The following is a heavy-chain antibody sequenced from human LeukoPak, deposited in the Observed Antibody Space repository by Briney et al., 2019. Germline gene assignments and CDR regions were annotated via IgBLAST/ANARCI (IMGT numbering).Heavy chain of an antibody. J-gene: IGHJ6*02. V-gene: IGHV3-23*01. D-gene: IGHD2-15*01. CDR3: AKVGPRDIVVVVAAKPDYYYYGMDV. CDR2: ISGSGGST. CDR1: GFTFSSYA. Sequence: PGGSLRLSCAASGFTFSSYAMSWVRQAPGKGLEWVSAISGSGGSTYYADSVKGRFTISRDNSKNTLYLQMNSLRAEDTAVYYCAKVGPRDIVVVVAAKPDYYYYGMDVWGQGTTVTVSS.